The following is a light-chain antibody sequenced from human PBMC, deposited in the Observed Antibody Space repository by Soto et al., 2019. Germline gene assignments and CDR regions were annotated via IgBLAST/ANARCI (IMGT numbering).Light chain of an antibody. CDR1: SSDVGGYNY. J-gene: IGLJ1*01. Sequence: LTQPRSVSGSPGQSVTISCTGTSSDVGGYNYVSWYQQHPGKAPKVMIYDVSERPSGVPDRFSGSKSGNTASLTISGLQAEDEADYYCCSYAGSPRYVFGAGTKLTVL. CDR2: DVS. CDR3: CSYAGSPRYV. V-gene: IGLV2-11*01.